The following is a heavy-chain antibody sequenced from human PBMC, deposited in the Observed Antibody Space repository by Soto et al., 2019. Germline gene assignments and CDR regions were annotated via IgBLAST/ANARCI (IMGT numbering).Heavy chain of an antibody. J-gene: IGHJ6*03. CDR2: IYYSGST. V-gene: IGHV4-59*08. D-gene: IGHD1-1*01. CDR3: ARHLSSNSVKLGYYYYYMDV. Sequence: PSDTLSLIGALSGSSIRSYYWSCIRQPPGKGVEWIGYIYYSGSTNYNPSLKSRVTISVDTSKNQFSLKLSSVTAADTAVYYCARHLSSNSVKLGYYYYYMDVWGKGTTVTVSS. CDR1: GSSIRSYY.